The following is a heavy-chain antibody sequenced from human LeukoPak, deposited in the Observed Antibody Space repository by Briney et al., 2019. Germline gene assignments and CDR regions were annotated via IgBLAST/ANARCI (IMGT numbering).Heavy chain of an antibody. V-gene: IGHV4-34*01. CDR3: ARVKGTSRRALGY. J-gene: IGHJ4*02. CDR2: INHSGST. CDR1: GGSFSGYY. Sequence: SETLSLTCAVYGGSFSGYYWNWIRQPPGKGLEWIGEINHSGSTNYNPSLKSRVTISADTSKKQFSLKLSSVTAADTAVYYCARVKGTSRRALGYWGQGTLVTVSS. D-gene: IGHD3-22*01.